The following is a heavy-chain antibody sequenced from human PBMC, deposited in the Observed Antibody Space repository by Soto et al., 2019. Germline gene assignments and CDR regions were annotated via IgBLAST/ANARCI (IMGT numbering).Heavy chain of an antibody. Sequence: GGSLRLSCAASGFTFSSYWMHWVRQAPGKGLVWVSRINSDGSSTSYAESVKGRFTISRDNAKNTLYLQMNSLRAEETAVYYCAIAVAGTVFDYWGQGTLVTVSS. CDR2: INSDGSST. CDR3: AIAVAGTVFDY. V-gene: IGHV3-74*01. J-gene: IGHJ4*02. CDR1: GFTFSSYW. D-gene: IGHD6-19*01.